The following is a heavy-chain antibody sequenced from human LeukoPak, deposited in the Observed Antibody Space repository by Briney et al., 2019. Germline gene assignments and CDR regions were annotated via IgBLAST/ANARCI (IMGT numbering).Heavy chain of an antibody. V-gene: IGHV4-61*02. CDR2: IYTSGST. CDR3: ARAGYRYTVLFDY. Sequence: SETLSLTCTVSGGSISSGSYYWSWIRQPAGKGLEWIGRIYTSGSTKYNPSLKSRVTISVDTSKNQFSLKLSSVTAADTAVYYCARAGYRYTVLFDYWGQGTLVTVSS. J-gene: IGHJ4*02. D-gene: IGHD3-16*02. CDR1: GGSISSGSYY.